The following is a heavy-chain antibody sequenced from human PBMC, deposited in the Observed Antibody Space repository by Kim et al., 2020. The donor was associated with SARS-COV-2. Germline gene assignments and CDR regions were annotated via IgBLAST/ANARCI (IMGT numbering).Heavy chain of an antibody. Sequence: TYYADSVRGRVTDSRDNAKNALYQQRNSLRDEDTAVYYCARGVGAATFDSWGQGTLVTVSS. J-gene: IGHJ4*02. D-gene: IGHD1-26*01. CDR3: ARGVGAATFDS. CDR2: T. V-gene: IGHV3-48*02.